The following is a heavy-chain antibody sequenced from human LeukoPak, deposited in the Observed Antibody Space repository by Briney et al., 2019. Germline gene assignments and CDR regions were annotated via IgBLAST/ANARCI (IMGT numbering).Heavy chain of an antibody. D-gene: IGHD3-16*01. Sequence: QSGGSLRLSCAASGFRFTAFWMSWVRQAPGKGPEWVANINQESTETYYVDSVRGRFTISRDNAKNSLSLQMNSLRVEDTAVYYCAREGDGSFGYWGQGNLVTVSS. CDR2: INQESTET. CDR3: AREGDGSFGY. V-gene: IGHV3-7*01. CDR1: GFRFTAFW. J-gene: IGHJ4*02.